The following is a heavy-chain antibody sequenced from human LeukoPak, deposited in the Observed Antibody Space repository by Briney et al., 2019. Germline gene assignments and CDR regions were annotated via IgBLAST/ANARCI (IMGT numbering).Heavy chain of an antibody. CDR2: ISYIGST. V-gene: IGHV4-59*11. J-gene: IGHJ3*02. Sequence: SETLSLTCTVSGGSFSSHYWSWIRQPPGKGLEWIGYISYIGSTNYDPSLKSRVTISVDTSKNQFSLKLSSVTAADTAVYYCARDPTTVTKGLDIWGQGTMVTVSS. CDR1: GGSFSSHY. D-gene: IGHD4-17*01. CDR3: ARDPTTVTKGLDI.